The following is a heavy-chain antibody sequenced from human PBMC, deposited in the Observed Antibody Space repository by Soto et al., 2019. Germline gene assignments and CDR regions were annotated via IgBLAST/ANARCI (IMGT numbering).Heavy chain of an antibody. D-gene: IGHD3-3*01. J-gene: IGHJ6*03. CDR3: ARGRTFWSGYSNYYYYMDV. V-gene: IGHV1-8*01. CDR1: GYTFTSYD. CDR2: MNPNSGNT. Sequence: ASVKVSCKASGYTFTSYDINWVRQATGQGLEWMGWMNPNSGNTGYAQKFQGRVTMTRNTSISTAYMELSSLRSEDTAVYYCARGRTFWSGYSNYYYYMDVWGKGTSVTVSS.